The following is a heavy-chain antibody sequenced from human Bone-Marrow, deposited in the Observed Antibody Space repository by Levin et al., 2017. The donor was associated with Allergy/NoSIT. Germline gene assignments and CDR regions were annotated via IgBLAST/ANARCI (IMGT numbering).Heavy chain of an antibody. J-gene: IGHJ4*02. D-gene: IGHD3-10*01. V-gene: IGHV3-48*01. CDR2: ITSGSSTI. CDR3: ARDYGSGRRYFDY. CDR1: GFTFSSYS. Sequence: GGSLRLSCAASGFTFSSYSMNWVRQAPGKGLEWVSYITSGSSTIYYADSVKGRFTISRDNAKSSLYLQMNSLRAEDTAVYYCARDYGSGRRYFDYWGQGTLVTVSS.